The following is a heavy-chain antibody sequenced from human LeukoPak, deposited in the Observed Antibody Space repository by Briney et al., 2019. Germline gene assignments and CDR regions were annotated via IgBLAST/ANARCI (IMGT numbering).Heavy chain of an antibody. V-gene: IGHV4-34*01. Sequence: SETLSPTCAVYGGSFSGYYWSWIRQPPGKGLEWIGEINHSGSTNYNPSLKSRVTISVDTSKNQFSLKLSSVTAADTAVYYCARRPSSGWYTYNWFDPWGQGTLVTVSS. J-gene: IGHJ5*02. CDR1: GGSFSGYY. CDR3: ARRPSSGWYTYNWFDP. CDR2: INHSGST. D-gene: IGHD6-19*01.